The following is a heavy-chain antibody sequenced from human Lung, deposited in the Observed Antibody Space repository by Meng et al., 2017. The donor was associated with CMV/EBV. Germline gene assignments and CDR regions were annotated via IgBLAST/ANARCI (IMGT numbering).Heavy chain of an antibody. V-gene: IGHV2-5*01. CDR2: IYWNDDK. J-gene: IGHJ4*02. D-gene: IGHD3-3*01. CDR1: GFSLRTSGVG. CDR3: AFITIFGVVTLDY. Sequence: GXXLVXPTQTLTLTCTFSGFSLRTSGVGVGWIRQPPGKALEWLALIYWNDDKRYSPSLKSRLTITKDTSKNQVVLTMTNMDPVDTATYYCAFITIFGVVTLDYWGQGKXVNGAS.